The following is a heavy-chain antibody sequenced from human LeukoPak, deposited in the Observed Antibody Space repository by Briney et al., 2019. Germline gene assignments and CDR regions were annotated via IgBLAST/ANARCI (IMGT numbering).Heavy chain of an antibody. CDR1: GYTFTSYG. J-gene: IGHJ3*02. V-gene: IGHV1-18*01. CDR2: ISAYNGNT. CDR3: ANLFVGDYGVDDGDAFDI. Sequence: VASVKVSCKASGYTFTSYGISWVRQAPGQGLEWMGWISAYNGNTNHAQKLQGRVTMTTDTSTSTAYMELRSLRSDDTAVYYCANLFVGDYGVDDGDAFDIWGQGTMVTVSS. D-gene: IGHD4-17*01.